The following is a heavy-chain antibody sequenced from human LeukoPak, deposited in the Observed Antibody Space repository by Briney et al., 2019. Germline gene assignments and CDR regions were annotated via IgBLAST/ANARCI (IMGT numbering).Heavy chain of an antibody. CDR3: ARASSRRKAFFDY. Sequence: GGSLRLSCAAPGFTFSSDDMHWVRQATGKGLEWVSGIGPAGDTYYLASVKGRFTISRENAKNSLYLQMNSLRAGDMAVYYCARASSRRKAFFDYWGQGTLVTVSS. D-gene: IGHD6-6*01. J-gene: IGHJ4*02. V-gene: IGHV3-13*01. CDR1: GFTFSSDD. CDR2: IGPAGDT.